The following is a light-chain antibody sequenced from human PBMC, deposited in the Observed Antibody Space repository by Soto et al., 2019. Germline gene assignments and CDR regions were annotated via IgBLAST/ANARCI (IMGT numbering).Light chain of an antibody. V-gene: IGKV3-20*01. Sequence: EIVLTQFPATLSLSPGEGAALSCRASQSVSSNYLAWYQQKPRQAPRLLIYVASTSATGIPDSFSGTVSGTEFTLTINRLETEDFAVYYCHQYGSSPWTCGGGTKVDIK. CDR3: HQYGSSPWT. CDR1: QSVSSNY. CDR2: VAS. J-gene: IGKJ4*02.